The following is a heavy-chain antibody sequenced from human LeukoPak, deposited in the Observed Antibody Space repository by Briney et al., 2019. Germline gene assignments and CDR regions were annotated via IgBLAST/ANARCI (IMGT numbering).Heavy chain of an antibody. CDR3: ATDETTHAIGWYDDPFDL. Sequence: GGSLRLSCAAPGFSFSGYEMNWVRQAPGKGLEWVSYISASGTTIYYADSVKGRFTISRDNAEKSLYLQMNSLRAEDTAVYYCATDETTHAIGWYDDPFDLWGHGTMVTVSS. CDR1: GFSFSGYE. D-gene: IGHD6-19*01. CDR2: ISASGTTI. J-gene: IGHJ3*01. V-gene: IGHV3-48*03.